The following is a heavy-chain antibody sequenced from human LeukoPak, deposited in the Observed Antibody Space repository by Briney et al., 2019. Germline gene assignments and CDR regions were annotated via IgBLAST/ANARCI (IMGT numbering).Heavy chain of an antibody. CDR1: GFTFSTYS. V-gene: IGHV3-66*01. CDR2: IYSGGTT. J-gene: IGHJ4*02. D-gene: IGHD5-18*01. Sequence: GGSLRLSCTASGFTFSTYSMNCVRQAPGKGLEWVSVIYSGGTTYYADSVKGRFTISRDNSKNTLHLQMNSLRAEDTAVYYCARDQYSYAHAAHWGQGTLVTVSS. CDR3: ARDQYSYAHAAH.